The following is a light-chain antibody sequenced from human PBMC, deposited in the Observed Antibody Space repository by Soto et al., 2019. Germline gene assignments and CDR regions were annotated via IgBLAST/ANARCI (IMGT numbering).Light chain of an antibody. CDR2: GVS. CDR3: QQYEKWPPSIT. CDR1: QPVNNN. Sequence: EIVLTQSPASLSLSPGDRATLSCRASQPVNNNLAWYQQKPGQAPRLLIYGVSTRATGISARFSGGGSVTEFTLTISSLQSEDFALYYCQQYEKWPPSITFGQGTRLEIK. J-gene: IGKJ5*01. V-gene: IGKV3-15*01.